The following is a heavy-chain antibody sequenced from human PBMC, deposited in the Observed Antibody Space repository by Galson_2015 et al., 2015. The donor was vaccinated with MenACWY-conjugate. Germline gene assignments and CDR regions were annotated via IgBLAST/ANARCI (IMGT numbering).Heavy chain of an antibody. CDR3: ARHPPGGRGMDV. Sequence: QSGAEVKKPGESLKISCKGSGSSFTNYWIAWVRQMPGKGLEWVGLINPADSNIRYSPSFQGQVTISADESISTAHLQWSSLKASDTAMYYCARHPPGGRGMDVWGRGTTVTVSS. V-gene: IGHV5-51*01. CDR2: INPADSNI. CDR1: GSSFTNYW. D-gene: IGHD1-26*01. J-gene: IGHJ6*02.